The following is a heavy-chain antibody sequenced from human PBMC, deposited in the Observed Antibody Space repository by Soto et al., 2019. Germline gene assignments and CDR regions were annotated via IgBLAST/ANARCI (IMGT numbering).Heavy chain of an antibody. CDR1: GFSFSNYG. V-gene: IGHV3-23*01. D-gene: IGHD6-13*01. CDR3: AQGGQYQQPYQFDY. Sequence: GGSLRLSCVASGFSFSNYGMSWVRLAPGKGLEWVSGLTGSGGTSYYADSVEGRFTISRDNSKNTLYLQMNSLGVEDTAVYYCAQGGQYQQPYQFDYWGQGTLVTVSS. CDR2: LTGSGGTS. J-gene: IGHJ4*02.